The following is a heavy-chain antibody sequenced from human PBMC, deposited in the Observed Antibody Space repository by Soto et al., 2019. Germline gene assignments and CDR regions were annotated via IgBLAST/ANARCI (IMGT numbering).Heavy chain of an antibody. CDR3: AKQRNVTTAVGQMSFDY. CDR2: IYPGDSDT. J-gene: IGHJ4*02. V-gene: IGHV5-51*01. D-gene: IGHD6-13*01. Sequence: GESLKISCQGSGYNFRHYYIAWVRQMPGRGLEWVGLIYPGDSDTRYNPSVQGQVTISVDRSTDTAYLQWNRLKASDSGTYYCAKQRNVTTAVGQMSFDYWGQGTLVTVSS. CDR1: GYNFRHYY.